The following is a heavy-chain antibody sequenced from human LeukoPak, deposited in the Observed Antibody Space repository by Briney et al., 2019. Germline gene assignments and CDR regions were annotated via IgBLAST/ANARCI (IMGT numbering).Heavy chain of an antibody. CDR3: ARDRGYSYAWRAFDI. Sequence: GGSLRLSCAASGVTFSSYWMHWVRQAPGKGLGWGSRINSDGSGTSYADSVKGRCTISTDNAKQKLYLQMNSLRAEETAVYYCARDRGYSYAWRAFDIWGQGTMVTVSS. J-gene: IGHJ3*02. CDR2: INSDGSGT. V-gene: IGHV3-74*01. D-gene: IGHD5-18*01. CDR1: GVTFSSYW.